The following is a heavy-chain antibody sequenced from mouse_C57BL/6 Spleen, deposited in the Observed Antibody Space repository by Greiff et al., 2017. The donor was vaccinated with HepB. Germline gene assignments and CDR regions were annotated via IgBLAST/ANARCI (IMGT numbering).Heavy chain of an antibody. CDR2: IYPRSGNT. D-gene: IGHD2-4*01. CDR3: ACFYDYDGAWFAY. J-gene: IGHJ3*01. Sequence: VKLMESGAELARPGASVKLSCKASGYTFTSYGISWVKQRTGQGLEWIGEIYPRSGNTYYNEKFKGKATLTADKSSSTAYMELRSLTSEDSAVYFCACFYDYDGAWFAYWGQGTLVTVSA. CDR1: GYTFTSYG. V-gene: IGHV1-81*01.